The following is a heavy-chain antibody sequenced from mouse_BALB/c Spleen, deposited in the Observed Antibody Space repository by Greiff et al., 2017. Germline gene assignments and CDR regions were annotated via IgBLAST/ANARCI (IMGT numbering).Heavy chain of an antibody. Sequence: EVKLVESGGGLVQPGGSLKLSCAASGFTFSSYTMSWVRQTPEKRLEWVAYISNGGGSTYYPDTVKGRFTISRDNAKNTLYLQMSSLKSEDTAMYYCARQGLLKGFAYWGQGTLVTVSA. J-gene: IGHJ3*01. CDR2: ISNGGGST. CDR1: GFTFSSYT. CDR3: ARQGLLKGFAY. D-gene: IGHD1-1*01. V-gene: IGHV5-12-2*01.